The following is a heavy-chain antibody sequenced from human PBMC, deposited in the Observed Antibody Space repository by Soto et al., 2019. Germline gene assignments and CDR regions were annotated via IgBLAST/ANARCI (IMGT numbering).Heavy chain of an antibody. CDR1: GYTFTSYY. J-gene: IGHJ6*02. Sequence: ASVKVSCRASGYTFTSYYIHWVRQAPGQGLEWMGIFNPTGDTASYAQKLQGRVTMTRDTSTGTAYMELGSLRSEDTAVYYCARGGRIVDTGIGYYYYHAMDVWGQGTTVTVSS. D-gene: IGHD5-18*01. V-gene: IGHV1-46*01. CDR2: FNPTGDTA. CDR3: ARGGRIVDTGIGYYYYHAMDV.